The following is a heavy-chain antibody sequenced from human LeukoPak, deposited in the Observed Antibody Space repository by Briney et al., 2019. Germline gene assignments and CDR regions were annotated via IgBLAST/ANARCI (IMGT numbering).Heavy chain of an antibody. V-gene: IGHV4-39*07. CDR1: GDSISSSNSY. CDR3: ARVSGDTRWDYFDY. D-gene: IGHD4-17*01. J-gene: IGHJ4*02. CDR2: LYYSGSS. Sequence: PSETLSLTCTVSGDSISSSNSYRGWIRQPPGKGLEWIGSLYYSGSSYYNPSLKSRVTISVDTSKNQFSLKLSSVTAADTAVYYCARVSGDTRWDYFDYWGQGTLVTVSS.